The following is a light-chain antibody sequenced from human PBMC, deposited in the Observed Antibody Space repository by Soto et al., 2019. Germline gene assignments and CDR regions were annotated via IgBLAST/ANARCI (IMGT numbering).Light chain of an antibody. V-gene: IGKV3-20*01. CDR3: QQYGSSPQT. J-gene: IGKJ1*01. CDR2: GAS. Sequence: EIVLTQSPGTLSLSPGERATLSCRASQSVSSSYLAWYQQKPGQAPRLLIYGASSRATGIPDRFSGSGSGTDFPLTISRREPEDFAVYYCQQYGSSPQTFGQGTKVEIK. CDR1: QSVSSSY.